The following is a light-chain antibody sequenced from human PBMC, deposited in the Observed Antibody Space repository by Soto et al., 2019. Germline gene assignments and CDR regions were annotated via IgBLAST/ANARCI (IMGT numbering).Light chain of an antibody. Sequence: IVLTQCPATLSVSLGDRATLSCRASQSLXNNFAWYDQGPGQAHRLLIYAASDRSTGIPARFSGSGSGTEFTLTLSGLQPEDFATYYCQQVNRLFGQGTRLDIK. CDR1: QSLXNN. CDR3: QQVNRL. V-gene: IGKV3-15*01. CDR2: AAS. J-gene: IGKJ5*01.